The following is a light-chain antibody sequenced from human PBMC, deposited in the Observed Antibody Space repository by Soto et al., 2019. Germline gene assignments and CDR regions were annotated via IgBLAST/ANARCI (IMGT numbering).Light chain of an antibody. V-gene: IGKV1-39*01. CDR1: QSISSY. CDR2: AAS. J-gene: IGKJ4*01. CDR3: QQSYSTPRT. Sequence: DIQMTQSPSSLSASVGDRVTITCRASQSISSYLNWYQQKPGQAPKLLIYAASNLQSEVPSRFTGSGSGSAFSLTISSLQPEDFATYYCQQSYSTPRTFGGGTKLEIK.